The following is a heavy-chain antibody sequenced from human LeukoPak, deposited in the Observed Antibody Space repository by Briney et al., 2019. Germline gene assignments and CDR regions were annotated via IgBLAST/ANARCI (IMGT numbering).Heavy chain of an antibody. CDR3: ARLNWNYESYMDV. V-gene: IGHV3-9*01. D-gene: IGHD1-7*01. Sequence: GRSLRLSCAASGFTFDDHGMHWVRQAPGKGLEWVSGISWSSGIIGYADSVKGRFTISRDNAKNSLYLQMDSLRAEDTAVYYCARLNWNYESYMDVWGKGTTVTVSS. CDR2: ISWSSGII. CDR1: GFTFDDHG. J-gene: IGHJ6*03.